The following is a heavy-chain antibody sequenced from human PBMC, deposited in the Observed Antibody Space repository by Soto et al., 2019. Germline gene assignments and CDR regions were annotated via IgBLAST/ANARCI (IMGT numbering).Heavy chain of an antibody. CDR3: DPERQSSFYSTTTCYFYATDA. D-gene: IGHD2-8*01. V-gene: IGHV3-7*01. Sequence: PGVSLRLSCAASGFNFGTFWMSWVRQAPGKGLEWVASIKEDGSEAYYVDSVKGRFTISRDNAKNSLYLQLNSLGVEDTAIYYCDPERQSSFYSTTTCYFYATDAWRLGTTVTASS. J-gene: IGHJ6*02. CDR2: IKEDGSEA. CDR1: GFNFGTFW.